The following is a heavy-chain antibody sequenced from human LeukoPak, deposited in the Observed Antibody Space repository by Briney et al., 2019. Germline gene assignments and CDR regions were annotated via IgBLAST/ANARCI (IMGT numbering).Heavy chain of an antibody. CDR3: ARAGSAELNWFDP. D-gene: IGHD1-7*01. V-gene: IGHV1-2*02. Sequence: ASVKVSCKASGYTFTGHYMHWVRQAPGQGLEWMGWINPNSGGTNYAQKFQGRVTMTRDTSISTAYMELSRLRSDDTAVYYCARAGSAELNWFDPWGQGTLVTVSS. CDR2: INPNSGGT. J-gene: IGHJ5*02. CDR1: GYTFTGHY.